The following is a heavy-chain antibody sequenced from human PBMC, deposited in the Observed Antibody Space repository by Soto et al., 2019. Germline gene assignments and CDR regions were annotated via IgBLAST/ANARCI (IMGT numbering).Heavy chain of an antibody. Sequence: EVQLLESGGGLVQPGGSLRLSCAASGFTFSRYAMSWVRQAPGKGLEWVTGISGSGVNTFYAGSVTGRFTISRDNSKNTLYLQMNSLRAEDTAVYYCAKDLYDSTGTYYGTFDFWGQGTLVTVSS. CDR1: GFTFSRYA. V-gene: IGHV3-23*01. D-gene: IGHD3-22*01. CDR3: AKDLYDSTGTYYGTFDF. J-gene: IGHJ4*02. CDR2: ISGSGVNT.